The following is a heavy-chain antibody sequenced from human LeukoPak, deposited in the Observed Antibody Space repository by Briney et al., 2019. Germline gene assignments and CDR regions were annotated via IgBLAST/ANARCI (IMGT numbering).Heavy chain of an antibody. CDR3: ATDRNSGKYFDY. V-gene: IGHV3-30-3*01. Sequence: GGSLRLSCAASGFTFTSYSMHWVRQAPGKGLGWVAVISYDGSNKYYADSVKGRFTISRDNSKITLHLQMNSVGDEDTAEYDCATDRNSGKYFDYWGQGTLVTVSS. CDR1: GFTFTSYS. D-gene: IGHD5-12*01. J-gene: IGHJ4*02. CDR2: ISYDGSNK.